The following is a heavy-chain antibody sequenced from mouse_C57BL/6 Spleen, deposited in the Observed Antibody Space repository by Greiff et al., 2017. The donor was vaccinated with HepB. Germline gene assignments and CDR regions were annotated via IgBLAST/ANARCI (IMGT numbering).Heavy chain of an antibody. CDR2: ISYDGSN. Sequence: EVQLQQSGPGLVKPSQSLSLTCSVTGYSITSGYYWNWIRQFPGNKLEWMGYISYDGSNNYNPSLKNRISITRDTSKNQFFLKLNSVTTEDTATYYCARGEDYGSSYYWYFDVWGTGTTVTVSS. CDR3: ARGEDYGSSYYWYFDV. CDR1: GYSITSGYY. D-gene: IGHD1-1*01. J-gene: IGHJ1*03. V-gene: IGHV3-6*01.